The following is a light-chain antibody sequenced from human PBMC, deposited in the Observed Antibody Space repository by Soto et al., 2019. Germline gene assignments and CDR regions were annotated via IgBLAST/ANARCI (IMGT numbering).Light chain of an antibody. J-gene: IGLJ1*01. V-gene: IGLV2-14*01. CDR2: EVS. Sequence: QSALAQPASVSGSAGRSITISCTGTSSDVGGYNYVSWYQQHPGKAPKLMIYEVSNRPSGVSNRFSGSKSGNTASLTISGLQAEDEADYYCSSYTSSSTLFYVFGTGTKVTVL. CDR3: SSYTSSSTLFYV. CDR1: SSDVGGYNY.